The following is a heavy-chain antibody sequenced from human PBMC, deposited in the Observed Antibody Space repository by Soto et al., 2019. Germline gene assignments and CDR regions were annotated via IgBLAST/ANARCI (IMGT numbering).Heavy chain of an antibody. D-gene: IGHD1-26*01. V-gene: IGHV1-46*01. CDR1: GYTFTCYY. Sequence: ASVKVSFNASGYTFTCYYMHWVRQAPGQGLEWMGIINPSGGSTSYAQKFQGRVTMTRDTSTSTVYMELSSLRSEDTAVYYCARAIDSGAFDIWGQGTTVTVSS. CDR3: ARAIDSGAFDI. J-gene: IGHJ3*02. CDR2: INPSGGST.